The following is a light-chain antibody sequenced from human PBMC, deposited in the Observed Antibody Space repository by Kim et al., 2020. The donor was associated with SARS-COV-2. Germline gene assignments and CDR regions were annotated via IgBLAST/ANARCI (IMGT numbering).Light chain of an antibody. CDR3: QSYDSSLSGYV. V-gene: IGLV1-40*01. Sequence: QSVLTQPPSVSGAPGQRVTISCTGSSSNIGAGYDVNWYQQFPGTAPKLLIYGNSNRPSGVSDRFSGSKSGTSVSLAITGLQAEDETDYYCQSYDSSLSGYVFGTGTKVTVL. CDR1: SSNIGAGYD. J-gene: IGLJ1*01. CDR2: GNS.